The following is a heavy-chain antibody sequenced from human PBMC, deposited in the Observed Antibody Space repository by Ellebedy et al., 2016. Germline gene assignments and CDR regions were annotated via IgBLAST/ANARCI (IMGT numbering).Heavy chain of an antibody. Sequence: GESLKISCAASGFTFSSYAMNWVRLAPGKGLEWVSAILGSGGSTYYADSVKGRFTISRDNSKNTLYLQMNSLRAEDTAVYYCARDMGTTVVTPTFDYWGQGTLVTVSS. J-gene: IGHJ4*02. CDR2: ILGSGGST. CDR1: GFTFSSYA. CDR3: ARDMGTTVVTPTFDY. V-gene: IGHV3-23*01. D-gene: IGHD4-23*01.